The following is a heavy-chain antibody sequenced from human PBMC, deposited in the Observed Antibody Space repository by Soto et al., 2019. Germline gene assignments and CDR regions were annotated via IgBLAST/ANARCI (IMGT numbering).Heavy chain of an antibody. J-gene: IGHJ4*02. D-gene: IGHD1-20*01. Sequence: EVQLLESGGGLVQPGGSLRLSCAASGLTFNIYAMTWVRQAPGKGLEWVSTTGATGRTTYYADSVKGRFTVSRDNSKNTLDLHMSSRRAEDTAVYYCATVHNTSRSFDYWGQGTLVTVSS. V-gene: IGHV3-23*01. CDR1: GLTFNIYA. CDR3: ATVHNTSRSFDY. CDR2: TGATGRTT.